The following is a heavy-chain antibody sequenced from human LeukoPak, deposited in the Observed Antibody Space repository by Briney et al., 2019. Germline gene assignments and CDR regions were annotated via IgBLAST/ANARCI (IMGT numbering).Heavy chain of an antibody. J-gene: IGHJ4*02. D-gene: IGHD3-3*01. CDR1: GYTFTGYY. CDR3: AGDRSTDMYYDFSY. CDR2: INPNSGGT. V-gene: IGHV1-2*02. Sequence: ASVKVSCKASGYTFTGYYMHWVRQAPGQGLEWMGWINPNSGGTNYAQKFQGRVTMTRDTSISTAYMELSRLRSDDTAVYYCAGDRSTDMYYDFSYWGQGTLVTVSS.